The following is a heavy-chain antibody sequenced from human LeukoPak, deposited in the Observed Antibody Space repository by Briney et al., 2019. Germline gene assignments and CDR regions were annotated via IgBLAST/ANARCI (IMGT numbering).Heavy chain of an antibody. D-gene: IGHD3-9*01. J-gene: IGHJ3*01. Sequence: ASVKVSCKASGYAFTKYAINWVRQAPGQGLEWLGWINTNTRTPTYAQGFTGRLVFSLDTSVNTAYLQIISLEAADTAVYYCARGGFDARWACDVWGQGALVTVS. CDR1: GYAFTKYA. CDR2: INTNTRTP. CDR3: ARGGFDARWACDV. V-gene: IGHV7-4-1*02.